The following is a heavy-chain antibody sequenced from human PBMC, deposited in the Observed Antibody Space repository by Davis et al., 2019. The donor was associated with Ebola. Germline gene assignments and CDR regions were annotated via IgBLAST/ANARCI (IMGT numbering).Heavy chain of an antibody. CDR1: GYSFTKYW. Sequence: GESLKISCKTSGYSFTKYWIAWVRQMPGKGLEWMGIISPGDSESTYSPSFQGHVTISVDKSISTAHLQWSSLKASDTAMYFCARLVGDIVDAWFDPWGQGTLVTVSS. D-gene: IGHD2-15*01. V-gene: IGHV5-51*01. CDR2: ISPGDSES. J-gene: IGHJ5*02. CDR3: ARLVGDIVDAWFDP.